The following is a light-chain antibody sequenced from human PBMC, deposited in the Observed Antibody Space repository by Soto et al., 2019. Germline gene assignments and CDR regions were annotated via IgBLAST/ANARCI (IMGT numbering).Light chain of an antibody. CDR2: GAS. CDR1: QSISSS. V-gene: IGKV3-15*01. Sequence: EVVMTQSPATLSVSPGDTAPLSCRASQSISSSLAWYQQKPGQAPRLLIYGASTRATGIPARFSGSGSGTEFTLTISSLQSEDFAVYYCQQRSNWPPEITFGQGTRLEI. CDR3: QQRSNWPPEIT. J-gene: IGKJ5*01.